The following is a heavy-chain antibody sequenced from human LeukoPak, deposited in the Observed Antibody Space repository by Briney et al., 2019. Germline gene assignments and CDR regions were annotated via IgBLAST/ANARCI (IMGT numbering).Heavy chain of an antibody. V-gene: IGHV3-7*01. CDR1: GIIMTKYW. D-gene: IGHD3-3*01. CDR3: ARDASALH. J-gene: IGHJ4*02. CDR2: IKQDGSEK. Sequence: PGGSLRRSCAASGIIMTKYWMTWVRQVPGKGLEWVATIKQDGSEKYYVESVKGRFTISRDNAKSSLSLQMNSLRVDDTAVYYCARDASALHWGQGARVTVSS.